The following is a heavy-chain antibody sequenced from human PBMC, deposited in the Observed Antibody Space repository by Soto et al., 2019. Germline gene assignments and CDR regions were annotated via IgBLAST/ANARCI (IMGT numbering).Heavy chain of an antibody. V-gene: IGHV4-31*03. Sequence: QVQLQESGPGLVKPSQTLSLTCTVSGGSISSYGYYWSWIRQHPGKGLEWIGYTSYSGSSYYNTSLKSRVTISADTSKSQFSLTLSSVTAADTAVYYCARVQYWYFDFWGRGTLVTVSS. CDR1: GGSISSYGYY. J-gene: IGHJ2*01. D-gene: IGHD1-1*01. CDR2: TSYSGSS. CDR3: ARVQYWYFDF.